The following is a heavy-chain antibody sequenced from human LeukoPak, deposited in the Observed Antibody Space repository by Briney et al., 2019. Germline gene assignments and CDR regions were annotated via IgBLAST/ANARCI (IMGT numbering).Heavy chain of an antibody. D-gene: IGHD3-3*01. J-gene: IGHJ4*02. CDR1: GFTFSSYA. V-gene: IGHV3-30-3*01. CDR3: ARVRAGGVAFQYYFDY. CDR2: ISYDGSNK. Sequence: GGSLRLSCAASGFTFSSYAMHWVRQAPGKGLEWVAVISYDGSNKYYADSVKGRFTISRDNSKNTLYLQMNSLRAEDTAVYYCARVRAGGVAFQYYFDYWGQGTLVTVSS.